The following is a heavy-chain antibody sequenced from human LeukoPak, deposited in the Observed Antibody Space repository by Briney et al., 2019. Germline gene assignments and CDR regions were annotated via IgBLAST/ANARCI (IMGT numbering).Heavy chain of an antibody. CDR2: IRYDGSNK. J-gene: IGHJ6*03. CDR3: AKDGLYSNYDYYYYYMDV. CDR1: GFTFSSYG. D-gene: IGHD4-11*01. V-gene: IGHV3-30*02. Sequence: GGSLRLSCAASGFTFSSYGMHWVRQAPGKGLEWVAFIRYDGSNKYYADSVKGRFTISRDNSKNTLYLQMNSLRAEDTAVYYCAKDGLYSNYDYYYYYMDVWGKGTTVTVSS.